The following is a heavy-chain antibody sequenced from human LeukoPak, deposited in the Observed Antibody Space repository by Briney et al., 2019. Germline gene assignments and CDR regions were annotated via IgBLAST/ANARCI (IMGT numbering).Heavy chain of an antibody. J-gene: IGHJ4*02. CDR3: ARGDIQLWFQIDY. CDR2: ISSSSSYI. Sequence: GGSLRLSCAASGFTFSSYSMNWVRQAPGKGLEWVSSISSSSSYIYYADSVKGRFTISRDNAKNSLYLQMNSLRAEDTAVYYCARGDIQLWFQIDYWGQGTLVTVSS. V-gene: IGHV3-21*01. D-gene: IGHD5-18*01. CDR1: GFTFSSYS.